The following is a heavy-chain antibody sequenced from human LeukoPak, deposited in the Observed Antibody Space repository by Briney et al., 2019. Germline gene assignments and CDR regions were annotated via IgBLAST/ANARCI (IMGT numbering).Heavy chain of an antibody. CDR2: ISAYNGNT. D-gene: IGHD2-8*01. J-gene: IGHJ4*02. CDR3: ARVARLVYADDY. Sequence: GASVKVSCKASGYTFTSYGISWVRQAPGQGREWMGWISAYNGNTNYAQKLQGRVTMTTDTSTSTAYMELRSLRSEDAAVYYCARVARLVYADDYWGQGTLVTVSS. V-gene: IGHV1-18*01. CDR1: GYTFTSYG.